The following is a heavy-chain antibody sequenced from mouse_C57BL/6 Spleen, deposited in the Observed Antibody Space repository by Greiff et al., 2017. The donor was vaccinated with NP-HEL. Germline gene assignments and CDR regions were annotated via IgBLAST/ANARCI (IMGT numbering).Heavy chain of an antibody. J-gene: IGHJ3*01. CDR1: GYTFTSYW. V-gene: IGHV1-7*01. CDR3: AYHYYGSSYVWFAY. CDR2: INPSSGYT. Sequence: VQLQQSGAELAKPGASVKLSCKASGYTFTSYWMHWVKQRPGHGLEWIGYINPSSGYTKYNQKFKDKATLTADKSSSTAYMQLSSLTYEDSAVYYCAYHYYGSSYVWFAYWGQGTLVTVSA. D-gene: IGHD1-1*01.